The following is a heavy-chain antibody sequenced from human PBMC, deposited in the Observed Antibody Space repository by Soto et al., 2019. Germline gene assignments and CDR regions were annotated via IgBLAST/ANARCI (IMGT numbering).Heavy chain of an antibody. D-gene: IGHD3-16*01. J-gene: IGHJ4*02. CDR1: KSTTYY. V-gene: IGHV1-46*01. CDR3: ATSPFQGGDTYFDD. CDR2: FNPTGGST. Sequence: QVQLVESRAEVKKPGASVKVSCRAPKSTTYYTDWVRQAPGQGLEWMGIFNPTGGSTRYAQNFQGRLRMTRDPSTSSVYMELSSLTYEDTAVCYCATSPFQGGDTYFDDWGQGTLVAVSS.